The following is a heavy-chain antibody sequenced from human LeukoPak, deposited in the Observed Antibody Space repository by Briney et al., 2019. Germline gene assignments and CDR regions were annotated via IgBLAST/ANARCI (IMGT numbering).Heavy chain of an antibody. J-gene: IGHJ6*03. Sequence: GESLKISCKGSGYSSTSYWIGWVRQMPGKGLEWMGIIYPGDSDTRYSPSFQGQVTISADKSISTAYLQWSSLKASDTAMYYCARHGSSSWYYMDVWGKGTTVTVSS. CDR3: ARHGSSSWYYMDV. CDR1: GYSSTSYW. D-gene: IGHD6-13*01. CDR2: IYPGDSDT. V-gene: IGHV5-51*01.